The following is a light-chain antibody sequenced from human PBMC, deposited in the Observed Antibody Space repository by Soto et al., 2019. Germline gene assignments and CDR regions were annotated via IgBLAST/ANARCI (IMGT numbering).Light chain of an antibody. CDR3: QVWDTSSAHSGV. V-gene: IGLV3-21*02. CDR2: DDS. CDR1: KIATKG. Sequence: SSELTPPPSASVAPGQRSSMTCEGTKIATKGVQWYQHKPGQAPVLVVFDDSDRPSGIPDRFSGSHSGNTATLTISRVEAGDEADYCCQVWDTSSAHSGVFGGGTKVTVL. J-gene: IGLJ3*02.